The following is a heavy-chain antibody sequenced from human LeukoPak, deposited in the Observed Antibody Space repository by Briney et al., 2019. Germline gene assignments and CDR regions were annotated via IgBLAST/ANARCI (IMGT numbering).Heavy chain of an antibody. Sequence: GGSLRLSCAASGFTLSGNAMNWVRQAPGKGLESVSYISNSGATMYYADSVKGRFTISRDNAKNSLYLQMNSLRGDDTAVYYCARDSDWVFDYWGQGTLVTVSS. CDR1: GFTLSGNA. CDR3: ARDSDWVFDY. CDR2: ISNSGATM. D-gene: IGHD2-21*01. V-gene: IGHV3-48*01. J-gene: IGHJ4*02.